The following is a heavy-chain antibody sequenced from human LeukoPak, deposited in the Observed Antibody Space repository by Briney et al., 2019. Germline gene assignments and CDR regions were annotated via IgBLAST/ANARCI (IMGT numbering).Heavy chain of an antibody. CDR3: AKDLHSSGWYNYFHP. D-gene: IGHD6-19*01. V-gene: IGHV3-30*18. CDR2: ISHDGTTK. CDR1: GFTFSTCG. J-gene: IGHJ5*02. Sequence: GKSLSLSCVTSGFTFSTCGMHWVRQAPGRGLEWVAMISHDGTTKHYADSVRGRFTVSRDTSKNTLYLQMDSLRDEDTAVYHCAKDLHSSGWYNYFHPWGQETLVRVPT.